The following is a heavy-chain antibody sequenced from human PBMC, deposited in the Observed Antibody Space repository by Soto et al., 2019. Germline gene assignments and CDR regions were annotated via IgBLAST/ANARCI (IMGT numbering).Heavy chain of an antibody. Sequence: PGESLKISCKGSGYSFTSYWIGWVRQMPGKGLEWMGIIYPGDSDTRYSPSFQGQVTISADKSISTAYLQWSSLKASDTAMYYCARRAGVFCGGSSATPWFDTRGQGTLVTVYS. V-gene: IGHV5-51*01. CDR2: IYPGDSDT. CDR1: GYSFTSYW. J-gene: IGHJ5*02. D-gene: IGHD2-15*01. CDR3: ARRAGVFCGGSSATPWFDT.